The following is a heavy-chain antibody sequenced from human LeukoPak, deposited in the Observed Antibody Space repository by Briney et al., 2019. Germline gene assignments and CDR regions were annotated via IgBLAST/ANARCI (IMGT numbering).Heavy chain of an antibody. D-gene: IGHD3-22*01. CDR1: GFTFSSYA. J-gene: IGHJ4*02. Sequence: GGSLRLSCAASGFTFSSYAMHWVRQAPGKGLEWVAVMSFDGRNTYYADSVKGRFTISRDNSKNTLYLQMNTLRPEDTAVYYCARDYYYDTSPLGYGGQEPLVTAS. CDR2: MSFDGRNT. V-gene: IGHV3-30*04. CDR3: ARDYYYDTSPLGY.